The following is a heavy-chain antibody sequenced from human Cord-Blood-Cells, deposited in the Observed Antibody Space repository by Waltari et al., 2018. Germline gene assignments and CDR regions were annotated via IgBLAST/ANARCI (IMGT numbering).Heavy chain of an antibody. CDR3: ATGDLIDILTGYAFDI. Sequence: QVQLVQSGAEVKKPGASVKVSCKVSGYTLTELSMHWVRQAPGKGLEWMGGFDPEEGETISARKFQGRGTMTADTATDTAYMELSSLRSEDTAVYYCATGDLIDILTGYAFDIWGQGTMVTVSS. CDR1: GYTLTELS. D-gene: IGHD3-9*01. V-gene: IGHV1-24*01. CDR2: FDPEEGET. J-gene: IGHJ3*02.